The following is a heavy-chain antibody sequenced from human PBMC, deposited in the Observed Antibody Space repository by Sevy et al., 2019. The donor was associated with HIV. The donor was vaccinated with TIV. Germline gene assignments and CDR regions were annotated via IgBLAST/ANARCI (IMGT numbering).Heavy chain of an antibody. CDR3: ARLDTVIVHLFDY. V-gene: IGHV3-48*03. J-gene: IGHJ4*02. CDR1: GFTFSSYE. D-gene: IGHD3-16*02. CDR2: ISSSGSTI. Sequence: GGSLRLSCAASGFTFSSYEMNWVRQAPGKGLEWVSYISSSGSTIYYADSVKGRFTISRDNAKNSLYLQMNSLRAEDTAVYYCARLDTVIVHLFDYWGQGTLVTVSS.